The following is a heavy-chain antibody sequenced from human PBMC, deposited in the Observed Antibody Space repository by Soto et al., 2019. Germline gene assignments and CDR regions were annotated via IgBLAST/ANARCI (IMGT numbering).Heavy chain of an antibody. CDR3: AKDSIVVVTIDAFDI. CDR2: ISYDGSNK. D-gene: IGHD2-21*02. Sequence: QVQLVESGGGVVQPGRSLRLSCAASGFTFSSYGMHWVRQAPGKGLEWVAVISYDGSNKYYADSVKGRFTISRDNSKNTLYLQMNSLRAEDTAVYYCAKDSIVVVTIDAFDIWGQGTMVTVSS. V-gene: IGHV3-30*18. J-gene: IGHJ3*02. CDR1: GFTFSSYG.